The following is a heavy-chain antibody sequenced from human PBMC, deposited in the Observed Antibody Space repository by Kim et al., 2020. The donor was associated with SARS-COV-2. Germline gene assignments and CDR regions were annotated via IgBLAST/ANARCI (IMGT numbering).Heavy chain of an antibody. V-gene: IGHV3-23*01. D-gene: IGHD1-26*01. CDR3: AKGSGSYPFDY. J-gene: IGHJ4*01. CDR1: AFTFSSSA. CDR2: ISASGGST. Sequence: GGSLRLSCAASAFTFSSSAMSWVRQAPGKGLEWASVISASGGSTYYADSVKGRFTISRDNSKKTLYLQMNTLRAEDTAVYYCAKGSGSYPFDYWGLGTLVTVSS.